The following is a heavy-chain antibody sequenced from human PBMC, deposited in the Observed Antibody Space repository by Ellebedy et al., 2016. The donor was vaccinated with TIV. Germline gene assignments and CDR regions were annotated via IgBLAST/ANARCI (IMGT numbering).Heavy chain of an antibody. CDR3: ATVGYGSGAGSGFDP. Sequence: SWIRQPPGKGLEWLGEINQVGSTRDNPSLKSRVTISVDTSKNQFSLKLTSVTVADTAVYYCATVGYGSGAGSGFDPWGQGTLVTVSS. V-gene: IGHV4-34*01. CDR2: INQVGST. D-gene: IGHD3-10*01. J-gene: IGHJ5*02.